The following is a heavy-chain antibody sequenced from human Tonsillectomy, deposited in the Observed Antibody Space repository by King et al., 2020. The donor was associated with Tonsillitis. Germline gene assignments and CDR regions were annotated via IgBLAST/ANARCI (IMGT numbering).Heavy chain of an antibody. D-gene: IGHD5-24*01. V-gene: IGHV3-33*05. J-gene: IGHJ4*02. CDR2: ISYDGSNK. Sequence: VQLVESGGGVVQPGRSLRLSCAASGFTFSSYDMHWVRQAPGKGLEWVAVISYDGSNKYYADSVQGRFTISRDNSQNTLYLQMHSLRAEDTAVYYCARDRDGYIFDYWGQGTLVTVSS. CDR3: ARDRDGYIFDY. CDR1: GFTFSSYD.